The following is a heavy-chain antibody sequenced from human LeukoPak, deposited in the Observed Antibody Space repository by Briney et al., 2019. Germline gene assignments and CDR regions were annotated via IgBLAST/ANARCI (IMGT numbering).Heavy chain of an antibody. V-gene: IGHV3-23*01. CDR3: AKADPGTGAFDY. CDR1: GFTFSSYA. CDR2: ISDGGGTT. J-gene: IGHJ4*02. Sequence: SGGSLRLSCAASGFTFSSYAMDWVRQAPGKGLEWVSAISDGGGTTYYADSVKGRFTVSRDNSKNTLYLQMSSLRAEDTAVYYCAKADPGTGAFDYWGQGTRVAVSS. D-gene: IGHD1-1*01.